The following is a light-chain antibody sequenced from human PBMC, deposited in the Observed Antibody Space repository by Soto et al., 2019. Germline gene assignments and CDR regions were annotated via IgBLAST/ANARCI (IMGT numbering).Light chain of an antibody. CDR2: DAS. V-gene: IGKV1-39*01. CDR3: QQNYRTPLT. Sequence: DIQMTQSPSSLSASVGDRVTIACRASQSINIYLSWYQQEPGKAPKLLMYDASSLQSGVPSRFSGSGSGTHFPLNIRSLQREGFSTFYCQQNYRTPLTFGGGNQVEIK. CDR1: QSINIY. J-gene: IGKJ4*01.